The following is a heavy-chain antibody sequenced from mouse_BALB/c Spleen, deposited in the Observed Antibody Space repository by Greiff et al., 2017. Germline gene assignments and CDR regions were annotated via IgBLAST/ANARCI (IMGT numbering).Heavy chain of an antibody. Sequence: LQESGAELVRPGTSVKISCKASGYTFTNYWLGWVKQRPGHGLEWIGDIYPGGGYTNYNEKFKGKATLTADTSSSTAYMQLSSLTSEDSAVYFCARHLYGSHAMDYWGQGTSVTVSS. CDR1: GYTFTNYW. CDR3: ARHLYGSHAMDY. V-gene: IGHV1-63*02. J-gene: IGHJ4*01. CDR2: IYPGGGYT. D-gene: IGHD1-1*01.